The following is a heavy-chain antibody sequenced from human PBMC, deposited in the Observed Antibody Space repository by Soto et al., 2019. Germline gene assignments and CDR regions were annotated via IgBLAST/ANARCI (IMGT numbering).Heavy chain of an antibody. D-gene: IGHD1-26*01. CDR2: MSSDGSKI. CDR1: GFDFTYYA. V-gene: IGHV3-30*18. Sequence: QVQLVESGGGAVQPGESLRLSCVASGFDFTYYAMHWVRQAPGKGLESVAVMSSDGSKIHHTDSVKGRFTISRDNSKNTLYLQMNSLRKEDTAVYFCAKDEGVGGTLGLFDSWGQGTLLTVSS. CDR3: AKDEGVGGTLGLFDS. J-gene: IGHJ4*02.